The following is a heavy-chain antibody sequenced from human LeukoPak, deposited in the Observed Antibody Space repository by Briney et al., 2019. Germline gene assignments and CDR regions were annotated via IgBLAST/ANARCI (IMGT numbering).Heavy chain of an antibody. J-gene: IGHJ4*02. CDR3: ARFPQLDY. Sequence: SQTLSLTCTVSGGSISSGSYYWIWIRQPPGKGLEWIGEINHSGSTNYNPSLKSRVTISVDTSKNQFSLKLSSVTAADTAVYYCARFPQLDYWGQGTLVTVSS. V-gene: IGHV4-39*07. D-gene: IGHD5-24*01. CDR1: GGSISSGSYY. CDR2: INHSGST.